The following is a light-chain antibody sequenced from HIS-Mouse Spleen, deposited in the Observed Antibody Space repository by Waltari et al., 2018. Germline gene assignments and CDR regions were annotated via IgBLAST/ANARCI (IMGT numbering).Light chain of an antibody. Sequence: QSALTQPASVSGSPGQSLPLSCTGTSSDVGSYNLVSWYQQHPGKAPKLMIYEGSKRPSGVSNRFSGSKSGNTASLTISGLQAEDEADYYCCSYAGSSTWVFGGGTKLTVL. CDR2: EGS. CDR3: CSYAGSSTWV. V-gene: IGLV2-23*01. J-gene: IGLJ3*02. CDR1: SSDVGSYNL.